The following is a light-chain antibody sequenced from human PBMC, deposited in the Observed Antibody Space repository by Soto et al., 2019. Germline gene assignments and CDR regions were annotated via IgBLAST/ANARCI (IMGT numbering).Light chain of an antibody. CDR1: QGISSY. V-gene: IGKV1-9*01. Sequence: IQFTQSPSSLSASVGDRVTITCRASQGISSYLGWYQQKPGKAPKLLIYAASTLQSGVPSRFRGSGSGTDFTLTISRLQPEDFETYYCQQLNNYPSTFGGGTKVDIK. CDR3: QQLNNYPST. CDR2: AAS. J-gene: IGKJ4*01.